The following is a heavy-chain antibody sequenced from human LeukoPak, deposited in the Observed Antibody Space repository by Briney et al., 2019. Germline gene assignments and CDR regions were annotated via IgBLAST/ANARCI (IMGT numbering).Heavy chain of an antibody. D-gene: IGHD6-25*01. J-gene: IGHJ6*03. CDR1: GYTFTSYA. CDR2: INTNTGNP. CDR3: ARGASGTPYYYYYMDV. V-gene: IGHV7-4-1*02. Sequence: ASVKVSCKASGYTFTSYAMNWVRQAPGQGLEWMGWINTNTGNPTYAQGFTGRFVFPLDTSVSTAYLQISSVKAEDTAVYYCARGASGTPYYYYYMDVWGKGTTVTISS.